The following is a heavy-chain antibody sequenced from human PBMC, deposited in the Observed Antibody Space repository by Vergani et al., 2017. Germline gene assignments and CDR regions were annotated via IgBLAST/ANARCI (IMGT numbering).Heavy chain of an antibody. Sequence: QVQLVESGGGVVQPGRSLRLSFAASGFTFSSYGMHWVRQAPGKGLEWVAVISYDGSNKYYADSVKGRFTISRDNSKNPLYLQMNSLRAEDTAVYYCAKDPVLRFLECLGWANDWFDPWGQGTLVTVSS. CDR1: GFTFSSYG. J-gene: IGHJ5*02. D-gene: IGHD3-3*01. CDR2: ISYDGSNK. CDR3: AKDPVLRFLECLGWANDWFDP. V-gene: IGHV3-30*18.